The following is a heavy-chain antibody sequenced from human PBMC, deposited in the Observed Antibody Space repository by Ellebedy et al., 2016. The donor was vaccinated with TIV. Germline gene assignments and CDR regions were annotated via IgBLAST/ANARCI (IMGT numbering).Heavy chain of an antibody. CDR1: GGSISNYY. CDR3: AREALTNTYNWFDP. CDR2: IYYSGST. J-gene: IGHJ5*02. Sequence: MPSETLSLTCSVSGGSISNYYWSWIRQPPGKALEWIGYIYYSGSTYYNPSLKSRVTISVDRSKNQVSLKLSSVTAADTAVYYCAREALTNTYNWFDPWGQGTLVTVSS. V-gene: IGHV4-59*12. D-gene: IGHD1-14*01.